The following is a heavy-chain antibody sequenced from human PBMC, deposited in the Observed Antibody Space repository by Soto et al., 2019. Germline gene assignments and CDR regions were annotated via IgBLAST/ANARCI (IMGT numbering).Heavy chain of an antibody. CDR2: ISWNSGSI. D-gene: IGHD5-12*01. Sequence: GGSLRLSCAASGFTFDDYAMHWVRQAPGKGLEWVSGISWNSGSIGYADSVKGRFTISRDNAKNSLYLQMNSLRAEDTALYYCEKDPRVVATIMGSGMDVWGQGTTVTVSS. V-gene: IGHV3-9*01. CDR1: GFTFDDYA. J-gene: IGHJ6*02. CDR3: EKDPRVVATIMGSGMDV.